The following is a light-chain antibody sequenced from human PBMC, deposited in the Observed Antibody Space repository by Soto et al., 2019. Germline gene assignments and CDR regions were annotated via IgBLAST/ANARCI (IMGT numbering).Light chain of an antibody. V-gene: IGLV8-61*01. J-gene: IGLJ2*01. CDR1: SASVLTSYY. Sequence: QTVVSQEPSFSVSPGETVTLTCGLTSASVLTSYYPSWYQQTPGQAPRTLIYSTNIRSSGVPDRFSGSILGNKAALTITGAQADDESDYYWALYVGSGTVVFGGGTQLTVL. CDR2: STN. CDR3: ALYVGSGTVV.